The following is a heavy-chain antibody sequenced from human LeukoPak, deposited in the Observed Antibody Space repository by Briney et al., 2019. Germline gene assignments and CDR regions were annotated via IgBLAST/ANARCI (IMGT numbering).Heavy chain of an antibody. CDR1: DGSITNYD. V-gene: IGHV4-59*01. CDR2: VHYSGTT. J-gene: IGHJ4*02. CDR3: ATGYGDFRVEGRYFYS. D-gene: IGHD4-17*01. Sequence: PSETLSLTCTVSDGSITNYDWSWVRQPPGKGLEFIGHVHYSGTTNYNPSLRSRVTIAIDTSKKHFFLKLKSVTAADTAVYYCATGYGDFRVEGRYFYSWGQGTLVTVSS.